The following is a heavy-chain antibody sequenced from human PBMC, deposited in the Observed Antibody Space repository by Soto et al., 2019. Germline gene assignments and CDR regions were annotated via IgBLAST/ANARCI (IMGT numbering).Heavy chain of an antibody. J-gene: IGHJ4*02. CDR3: ANLPYATDN. CDR2: ISGSGGST. CDR1: GFTFSSYA. D-gene: IGHD2-2*01. Sequence: EVQLLESGGGLVQPGGSLRLSCAASGFTFSSYAMSWVRQAPGKGLEWVSAISGSGGSTYYADSVKGRFTISRDNSKNPLYLQRNSRRAEDTAVYYCANLPYATDNGGQGTLVTVSS. V-gene: IGHV3-23*01.